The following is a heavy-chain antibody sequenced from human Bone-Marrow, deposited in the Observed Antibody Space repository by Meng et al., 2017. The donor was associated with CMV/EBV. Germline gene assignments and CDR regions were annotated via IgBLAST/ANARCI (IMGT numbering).Heavy chain of an antibody. CDR3: ARSYDSSGWGWFDP. J-gene: IGHJ5*02. CDR1: GFTFDDYT. CDR2: ISWDGGST. Sequence: GGSLRLSCAASGFTFDDYTMHWVRQAPGKGLEWVSLISWDGGSTYYADSVKGRFTISRDNSKNSLYLQMNSLRTKDTALYYCARSYDSSGWGWFDPWGQGTLVTVSS. V-gene: IGHV3-43*01. D-gene: IGHD3-22*01.